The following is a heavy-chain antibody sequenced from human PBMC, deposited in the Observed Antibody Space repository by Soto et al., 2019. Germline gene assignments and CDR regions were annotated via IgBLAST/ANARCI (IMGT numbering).Heavy chain of an antibody. D-gene: IGHD6-6*01. J-gene: IGHJ4*02. CDR1: GYTFTSYG. V-gene: IGHV1-18*04. CDR3: ARVPYSSSGQPLDY. CDR2: ISAYNGNT. Sequence: GASVKVSCKASGYTFTSYGISWLRQAPGQGLEWMGWISAYNGNTNYAQKLQGRVTMTTDTSTSTAYMELRSLRSDDTAVYYCARVPYSSSGQPLDYWGQGTLVTVSS.